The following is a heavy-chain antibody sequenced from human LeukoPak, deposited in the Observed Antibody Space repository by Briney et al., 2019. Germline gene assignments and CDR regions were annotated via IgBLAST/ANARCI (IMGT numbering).Heavy chain of an antibody. D-gene: IGHD4-11*01. CDR1: GGSISSGGYY. J-gene: IGHJ4*02. Sequence: PSETLSLTCTASGGSISSGGYYWSWIRQPPGKGLEWIGYIYHSGSTYYNPSLKSRVTILVDTSKNQFSLKLSSVTAADTAVYYCARQKPSTFRQYGRGRPLDSWGQGTLVTVSS. CDR3: ARQKPSTFRQYGRGRPLDS. V-gene: IGHV4-30-2*01. CDR2: IYHSGST.